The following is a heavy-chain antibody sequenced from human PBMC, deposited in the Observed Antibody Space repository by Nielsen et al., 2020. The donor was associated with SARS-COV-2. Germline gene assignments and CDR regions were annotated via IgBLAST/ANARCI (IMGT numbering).Heavy chain of an antibody. CDR1: GGSFSDYS. J-gene: IGHJ3*02. CDR3: AGFGGGDLAFDI. D-gene: IGHD2-21*02. V-gene: IGHV4-34*01. CDR2: INHSGST. Sequence: SETLSLTCAVYGGSFSDYSWSWVRQPPGKGLEWIGEINHSGSTNYNPSLKSRVTISTDTSKNQFSLKLSSVTAADTAVYYCAGFGGGDLAFDIWGQGTMVTVSS.